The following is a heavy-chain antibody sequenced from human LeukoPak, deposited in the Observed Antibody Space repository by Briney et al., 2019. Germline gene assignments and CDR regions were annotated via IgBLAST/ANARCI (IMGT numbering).Heavy chain of an antibody. CDR1: GFTFTTYY. CDR2: INPNSGGT. CDR3: ASLYGDYVASDY. Sequence: GASVKVSCKTSGFTFTTYYIHWVRQAPGQGLEWMGWINPNSGGTNYAQKFLGRVTMTRDTSISTAYMELSRLRSDDTAVYYCASLYGDYVASDYWGQGTLVTVSS. D-gene: IGHD4-17*01. J-gene: IGHJ4*02. V-gene: IGHV1-2*02.